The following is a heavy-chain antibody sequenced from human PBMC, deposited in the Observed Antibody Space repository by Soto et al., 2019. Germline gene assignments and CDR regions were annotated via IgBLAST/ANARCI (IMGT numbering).Heavy chain of an antibody. CDR3: AREGASGSHIGY. CDR1: GGTFSSYA. V-gene: IGHV1-69*01. D-gene: IGHD3-22*01. Sequence: QVQLVQSGAEVKKPGSSVKVSCKASGGTFSSYAISWVRQAPGQGLEWMGGIIPIFGTANYAQKFQGRVTINADDSTSTADMELSSLRSEDTAVYYCAREGASGSHIGYWGQGTLVTVSS. J-gene: IGHJ4*02. CDR2: IIPIFGTA.